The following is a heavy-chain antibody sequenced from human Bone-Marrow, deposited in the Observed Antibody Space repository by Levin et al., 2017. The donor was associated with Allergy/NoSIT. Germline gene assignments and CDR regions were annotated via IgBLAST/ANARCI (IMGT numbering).Heavy chain of an antibody. CDR3: AHDDGTGYHFDY. Sequence: ESGPTLVKPTQTLTLTCACSGFSLNSSGVSVGWIRQPPGKALEWLALIYWDDDKRYSPFLKSRVTITKDTSKNQVVLTMTNMDPVDTATYYCAHDDGTGYHFDYWGQGTLVTVSS. CDR2: IYWDDDK. J-gene: IGHJ4*02. D-gene: IGHD3-22*01. V-gene: IGHV2-5*02. CDR1: GFSLNSSGVS.